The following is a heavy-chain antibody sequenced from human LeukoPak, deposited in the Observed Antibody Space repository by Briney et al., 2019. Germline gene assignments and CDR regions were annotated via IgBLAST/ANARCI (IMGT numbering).Heavy chain of an antibody. CDR2: INPNSGGT. J-gene: IGHJ3*02. D-gene: IGHD3-9*01. CDR3: ANGGYDIPWDI. CDR1: GYTFTGYY. Sequence: VASVKVSCKASGYTFTGYYMHWVRQAPGQGLEWMGWINPNSGGTNYAQKFQGRVTLTRDTSISTAYMELSSLRSEDTAVYYCANGGYDIPWDIWGQGTMVTVSS. V-gene: IGHV1-2*02.